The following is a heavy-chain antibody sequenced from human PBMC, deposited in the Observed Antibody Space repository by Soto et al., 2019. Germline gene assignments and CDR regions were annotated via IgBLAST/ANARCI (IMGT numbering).Heavy chain of an antibody. CDR2: IYWDDDK. V-gene: IGHV2-5*02. J-gene: IGHJ4*02. Sequence: QITLKESGPTLVKPTQTLTLTCTFSGFSLSTSGVGVGWIRLPPGKALEWLALIYWDDDKRYSPSLKSRLTNTKDTSKNQVVLTMTTMDPMDTGTYYCAHIKVGASFDYWGQGTLVTVSS. D-gene: IGHD1-26*01. CDR3: AHIKVGASFDY. CDR1: GFSLSTSGVG.